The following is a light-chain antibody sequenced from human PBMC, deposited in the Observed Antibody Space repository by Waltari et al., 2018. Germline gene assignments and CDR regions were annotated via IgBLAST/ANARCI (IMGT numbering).Light chain of an antibody. V-gene: IGLV2-23*02. CDR2: EVS. J-gene: IGLJ2*01. CDR3: CSYAGSSTFVV. CDR1: SSDVGRYNL. Sequence: QSALTQPASVSGSPGQSITISCTGTSSDVGRYNLVSWYQQHPGKALKLMIYEVSKRPSGVSNRFSGSKSGNTASLTISGLQAEDEADYYCCSYAGSSTFVVFGGGTKLTVL.